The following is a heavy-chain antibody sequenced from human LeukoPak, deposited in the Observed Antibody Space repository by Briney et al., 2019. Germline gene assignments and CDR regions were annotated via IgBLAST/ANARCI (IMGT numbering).Heavy chain of an antibody. V-gene: IGHV1-46*01. CDR1: GYTFTSNY. CDR3: ARVGGNYPIN. J-gene: IGHJ4*02. Sequence: TSVKVSCKASGYTFTSNYMLWVRQAPGQGLEWMGIINPSGGSTSYAQKFQGRVTMTRDTSTSTVYMELSSLRSEDTAVYYCARVGGNYPINWGQGSLVTVSS. D-gene: IGHD1-26*01. CDR2: INPSGGST.